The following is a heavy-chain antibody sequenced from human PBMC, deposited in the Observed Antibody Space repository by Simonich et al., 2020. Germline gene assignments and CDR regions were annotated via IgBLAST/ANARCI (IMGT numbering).Heavy chain of an antibody. J-gene: IGHJ2*01. D-gene: IGHD6-25*01. CDR3: ARGGLGHWYFDL. CDR1: GYTFTGYY. CDR2: IKPERGGT. Sequence: QVQLVQSGAEVKKPGASVKVSCKASGYTFTGYYMHWVRQAPGQGLEWMGGIKPERGGTNNAMKFKGKVTMTRDTSSSTANMELSRLRTEDTAVYYCARGGLGHWYFDLWGRGTLVTVSS. V-gene: IGHV1-2*02.